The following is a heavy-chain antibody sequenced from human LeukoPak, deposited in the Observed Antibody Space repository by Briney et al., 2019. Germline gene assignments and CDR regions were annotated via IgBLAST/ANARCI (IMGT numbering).Heavy chain of an antibody. D-gene: IGHD6-19*01. CDR3: ARDRGSTAVAEFDY. CDR1: GFTFSSYG. V-gene: IGHV3-30*03. J-gene: IGHJ4*02. Sequence: GGSLRLSCAASGFTFSSYGMHWVRQAPGKGLEWVAVISYDGSNKYYADAVKGRFTISRDNSKNTLYLQMNSLRAEDTAVYYCARDRGSTAVAEFDYWGQGTLVTVSS. CDR2: ISYDGSNK.